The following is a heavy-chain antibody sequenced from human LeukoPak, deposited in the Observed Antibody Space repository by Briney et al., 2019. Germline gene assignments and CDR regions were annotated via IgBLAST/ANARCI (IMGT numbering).Heavy chain of an antibody. J-gene: IGHJ5*02. CDR2: ISSSSSSM. CDR3: ARPPSGRYCSSTSCLAAGDFDP. CDR1: GFTFSRYS. D-gene: IGHD2-2*01. V-gene: IGHV3-21*01. Sequence: PGGSLRLSCAASGFTFSRYSMNWVRQAPGKGLEWVSAISSSSSSMYYADSVKGRFTISRDNAKNSLYLQMNSLRAEDTAVYYCARPPSGRYCSSTSCLAAGDFDPWGQGTLVTVSS.